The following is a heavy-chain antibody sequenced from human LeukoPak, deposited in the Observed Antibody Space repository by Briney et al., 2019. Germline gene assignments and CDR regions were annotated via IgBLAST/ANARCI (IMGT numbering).Heavy chain of an antibody. V-gene: IGHV3-15*01. D-gene: IGHD3-22*01. Sequence: GGSLRLSCAASGFAFSNAWMSWVRQAPGKGLEWVGRIKSKTDGGTTDYAAPVKGRFSISRDDSKNTLYLQMNSLKTEDTAVYYCTTLMYCHDKMGYFDYWGQGTLVTVSS. CDR2: IKSKTDGGTT. J-gene: IGHJ4*02. CDR1: GFAFSNAW. CDR3: TTLMYCHDKMGYFDY.